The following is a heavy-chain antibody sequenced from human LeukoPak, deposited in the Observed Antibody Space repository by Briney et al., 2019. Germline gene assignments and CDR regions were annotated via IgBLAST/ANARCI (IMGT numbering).Heavy chain of an antibody. D-gene: IGHD4-11*01. V-gene: IGHV3-53*01. CDR3: VRDGVDYSFEY. J-gene: IGHJ4*02. CDR1: GFTVSSSF. CDR2: IYSGGST. Sequence: GGSLRLSCAASGFTVSSSFMSWVRQAPGKGLEWVSVIYSGGSTYYADSVKGRFTISRDNPKNTLYLQMNSLRADNTAVYYCVRDGVDYSFEYWGQGTLVTVSS.